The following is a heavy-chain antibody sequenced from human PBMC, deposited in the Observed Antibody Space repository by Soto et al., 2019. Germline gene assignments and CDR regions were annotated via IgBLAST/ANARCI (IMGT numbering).Heavy chain of an antibody. J-gene: IGHJ4*02. Sequence: GGSLRLSCAASGFTFSAYWMHWVRQAPGKGLLWVSRIHSDGSGTNYADSVKGRFTISRDNAKNTLYLQMNGLRAEDTAVYYCTRGRDSGHDYWGQGTVVTVSS. CDR1: GFTFSAYW. D-gene: IGHD1-26*01. V-gene: IGHV3-74*01. CDR3: TRGRDSGHDY. CDR2: IHSDGSGT.